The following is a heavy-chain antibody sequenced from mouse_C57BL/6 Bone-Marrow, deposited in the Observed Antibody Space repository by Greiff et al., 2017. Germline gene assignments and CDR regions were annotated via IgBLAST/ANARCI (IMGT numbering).Heavy chain of an antibody. V-gene: IGHV1-42*01. Sequence: VHVKQSGPELVKPGASVKISCKASGYSFTGYYMHWVKQSPEKSLEWIGEINPSTGGTTYNQKFKAKATLTVDKTSSTAYMPLKSLTSEDSAVYSCARRYYDYDGFDYWGQGTTLTVSS. CDR1: GYSFTGYY. CDR2: INPSTGGT. D-gene: IGHD2-4*01. J-gene: IGHJ2*01. CDR3: ARRYYDYDGFDY.